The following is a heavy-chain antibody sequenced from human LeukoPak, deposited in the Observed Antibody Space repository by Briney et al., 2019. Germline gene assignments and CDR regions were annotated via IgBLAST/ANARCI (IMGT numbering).Heavy chain of an antibody. Sequence: SVKVSCKASGCTFSSYAITWVRQAPGQGLEWMGGIIPIFGTANYAQKFQGRVTITADKSTSTAYMELSSLRSEDTAVYYCAREGNYGDFDCWGQGTLVTVSS. CDR1: GCTFSSYA. D-gene: IGHD4-17*01. V-gene: IGHV1-69*06. J-gene: IGHJ4*02. CDR3: AREGNYGDFDC. CDR2: IIPIFGTA.